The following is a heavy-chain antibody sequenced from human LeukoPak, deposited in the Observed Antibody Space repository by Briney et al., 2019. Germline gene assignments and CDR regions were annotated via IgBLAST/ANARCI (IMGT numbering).Heavy chain of an antibody. V-gene: IGHV4-59*08. J-gene: IGHJ6*03. Sequence: KTSETLSLTCTVSGGSISSYYWSWIRQPPGKGLEWIGYIFYSGSTDYNPSLKSRVTISVDTSKNQFSLKLSSVTAADTAVYYCARGEGAYYDILTGTRYYYYYMDVWGKGTTVTISS. CDR2: IFYSGST. CDR1: GGSISSYY. D-gene: IGHD3-9*01. CDR3: ARGEGAYYDILTGTRYYYYYMDV.